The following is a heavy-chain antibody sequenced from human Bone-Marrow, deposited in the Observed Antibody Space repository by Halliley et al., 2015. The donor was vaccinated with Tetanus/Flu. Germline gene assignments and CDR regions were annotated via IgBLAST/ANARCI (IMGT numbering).Heavy chain of an antibody. D-gene: IGHD4-17*01. V-gene: IGHV3-30*04. CDR2: ISYDGSQE. CDR3: AGGDYMDV. Sequence: SGKGLGWVAVISYDGSQEYYADPVKGRFTISRDSSKNTLYLQMNSLRPEDTAVFYCAGGDYMDVWGQGTTVTVSS. J-gene: IGHJ6*02.